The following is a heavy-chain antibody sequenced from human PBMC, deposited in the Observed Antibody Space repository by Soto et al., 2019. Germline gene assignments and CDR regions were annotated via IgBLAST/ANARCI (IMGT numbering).Heavy chain of an antibody. CDR2: ISGSADST. CDR3: ARDAGYCSSTSCYTYYYYYGMDV. Sequence: PGGSLSLSYAASGFTFANYAMTWVRQAPGKGLEWVSAISGSADSTSYADSVKGRFTISRDNAKNTLYLQMNSLRAEDTAVYYCARDAGYCSSTSCYTYYYYYGMDVWGQGTTVTVSS. CDR1: GFTFANYA. D-gene: IGHD2-2*02. J-gene: IGHJ6*02. V-gene: IGHV3-23*01.